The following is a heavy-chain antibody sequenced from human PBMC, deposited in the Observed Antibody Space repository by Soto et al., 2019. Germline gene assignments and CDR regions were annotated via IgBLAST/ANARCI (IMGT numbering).Heavy chain of an antibody. Sequence: PSETLSLTCAVSGGSISTSNWWSWVRQPPGKGLEWIGEVYRTGSTNSNPSLKSRVTISVDTSKNQFSLNLTSVTAADTAVYYCARGRGSYFDGSRFYLNYWGQGTLVTVSS. D-gene: IGHD3-22*01. CDR1: GGSISTSNW. CDR2: VYRTGST. CDR3: ARGRGSYFDGSRFYLNY. V-gene: IGHV4-4*02. J-gene: IGHJ4*02.